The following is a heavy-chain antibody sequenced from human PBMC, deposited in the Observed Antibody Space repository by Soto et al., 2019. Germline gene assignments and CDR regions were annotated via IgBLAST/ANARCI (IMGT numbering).Heavy chain of an antibody. CDR3: ARCGYSYGTGYYFDY. D-gene: IGHD5-18*01. Sequence: SETLSLTCTVSGGSIGSYYWSWIRRPPGKGLEWIGFIYYTGSTNYNPSLKSRVNISLDTSKNQFSLKLSSVTAADTAVYYCARCGYSYGTGYYFDYWGQGTLVTVSS. CDR2: IYYTGST. V-gene: IGHV4-59*01. J-gene: IGHJ4*02. CDR1: GGSIGSYY.